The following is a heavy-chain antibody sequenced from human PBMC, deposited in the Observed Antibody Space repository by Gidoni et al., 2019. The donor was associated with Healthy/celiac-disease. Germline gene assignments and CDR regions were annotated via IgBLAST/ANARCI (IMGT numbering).Heavy chain of an antibody. CDR2: IYYSGST. CDR3: ARTTVTTGRALGFIDY. V-gene: IGHV4-59*01. Sequence: QVQLQESGPGLVKPSETLSLTCTVSGGSISRYYWSWIRQPPGKGLEWIGYIYYSGSTNYNPSLKSRVTISVDTSKNQFSLKLSSVTAADTAVYYCARTTVTTGRALGFIDYWGQGTLVTVSS. CDR1: GGSISRYY. J-gene: IGHJ4*02. D-gene: IGHD4-17*01.